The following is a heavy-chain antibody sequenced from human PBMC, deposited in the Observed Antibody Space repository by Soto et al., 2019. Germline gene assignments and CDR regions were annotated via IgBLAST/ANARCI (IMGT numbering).Heavy chain of an antibody. CDR3: ARIPVTTSLDKSYYHYGKDV. V-gene: IGHV3-23*01. Sequence: GSLRLSCAASGFTFSSFWMHWVRQAPGKGLEWVSVISGNGGDSHYADSVKGRFTIFRDNSKSTLSLQMNSLRAEDTALYYCARIPVTTSLDKSYYHYGKDVWGQGTTVTVSS. CDR2: ISGNGGDS. D-gene: IGHD4-17*01. CDR1: GFTFSSFW. J-gene: IGHJ6*02.